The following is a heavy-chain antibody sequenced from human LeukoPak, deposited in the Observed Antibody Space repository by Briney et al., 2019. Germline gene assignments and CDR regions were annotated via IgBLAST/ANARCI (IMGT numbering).Heavy chain of an antibody. Sequence: GGTLRLSCAASGFTFSSHGMNWVRQAPGKGLEWVSGISPSGGITYYTDSVKGRFTISRDNSKNTVSLQMNSLRGEDTAVYYCAKIRRVVVVAAMDYWGQGTLVTVSS. CDR1: GFTFSSHG. J-gene: IGHJ4*02. D-gene: IGHD2-15*01. CDR3: AKIRRVVVVAAMDY. CDR2: ISPSGGIT. V-gene: IGHV3-23*01.